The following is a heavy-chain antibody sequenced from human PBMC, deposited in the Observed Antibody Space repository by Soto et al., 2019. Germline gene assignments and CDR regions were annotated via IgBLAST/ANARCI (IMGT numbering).Heavy chain of an antibody. Sequence: SVKVSCKASGGLFSSYPISWVRQVPGQGLEWMGGIIPVFQTAYYTQRFQGSVTITADESTNTAYMELSSLRSEDTAIYYGARGGSGYTWFNEFWGQGTRGTV. CDR1: GGLFSSYP. J-gene: IGHJ4*02. D-gene: IGHD3-22*01. CDR2: IIPVFQTA. V-gene: IGHV1-69*13. CDR3: ARGGSGYTWFNEF.